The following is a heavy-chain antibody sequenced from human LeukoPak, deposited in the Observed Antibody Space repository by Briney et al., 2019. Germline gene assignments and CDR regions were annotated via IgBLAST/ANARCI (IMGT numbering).Heavy chain of an antibody. Sequence: SQTLSLTCTVSCYSISRGYYWGGLRQPPGKGLEWIVIMDDSGITYYNPSLKSPVTISVDTSKNQSSLRLSSVTAADTSVYYCERAPRQKQQLALSMDVWGKGTTVTVSS. CDR3: ERAPRQKQQLALSMDV. CDR2: MDDSGIT. D-gene: IGHD6-13*01. V-gene: IGHV4-38-2*02. J-gene: IGHJ6*03. CDR1: CYSISRGYY.